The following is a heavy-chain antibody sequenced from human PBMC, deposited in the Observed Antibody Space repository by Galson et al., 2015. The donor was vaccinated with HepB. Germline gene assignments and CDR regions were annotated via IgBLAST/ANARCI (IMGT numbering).Heavy chain of an antibody. CDR1: GYNFITSA. CDR3: ANSIRNYFDY. CDR2: INAGNGNT. V-gene: IGHV1-3*01. J-gene: IGHJ4*02. Sequence: SVKVSCKASGYNFITSATQWARQAPGQRLEWMGWINAGNGNTRYSQKFQGRVTITRDTSASTVYLELSSLRSEDTAVYYCANSIRNYFDYWGQGTQVTVSS. D-gene: IGHD2-15*01.